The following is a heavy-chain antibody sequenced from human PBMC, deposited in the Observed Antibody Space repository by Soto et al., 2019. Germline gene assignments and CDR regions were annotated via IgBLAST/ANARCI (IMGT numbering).Heavy chain of an antibody. Sequence: QVQLVQSGGEVKQPGASVKVSCKTSGYTFSNYGISWVRQAPGQGLEWVGWLSGYNGNTKHAQNVQGRDTLTTDTSTSTAYMELSSLPSDDTAVYYCARDRDTSGWYRSNYWGQGTLVSVSS. D-gene: IGHD6-19*01. V-gene: IGHV1-18*01. CDR2: LSGYNGNT. J-gene: IGHJ4*02. CDR3: ARDRDTSGWYRSNY. CDR1: GYTFSNYG.